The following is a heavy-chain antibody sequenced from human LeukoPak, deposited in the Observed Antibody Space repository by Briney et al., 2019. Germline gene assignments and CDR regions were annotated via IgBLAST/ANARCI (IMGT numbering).Heavy chain of an antibody. Sequence: ASVKVSCKASGYTFTSYGISWVRQAPGQGLEWMGWISAYNGNTNYAQKLQGRVTMTTDTSTTTAYMELRSLRSDDTAVYYCARDGRHRYYYDSSGFYGSWFDPWGQGTLVTVSS. J-gene: IGHJ5*02. CDR2: ISAYNGNT. CDR1: GYTFTSYG. V-gene: IGHV1-18*01. CDR3: ARDGRHRYYYDSSGFYGSWFDP. D-gene: IGHD3-22*01.